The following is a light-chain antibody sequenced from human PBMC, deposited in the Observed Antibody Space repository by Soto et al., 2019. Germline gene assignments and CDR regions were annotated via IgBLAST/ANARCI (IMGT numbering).Light chain of an antibody. CDR1: QSVLYSSNNKNY. J-gene: IGKJ4*01. CDR2: WAS. CDR3: QQYYSTPLS. Sequence: DIVMTQSPDSLAVSLGERATINCKSSQSVLYSSNNKNYLAWYQQKPGQPPNLLIYWASTRESGVPYRLSGSGSGTDFALTISSLQAEDVAGYYCQQYYSTPLSFGGGTKVEIK. V-gene: IGKV4-1*01.